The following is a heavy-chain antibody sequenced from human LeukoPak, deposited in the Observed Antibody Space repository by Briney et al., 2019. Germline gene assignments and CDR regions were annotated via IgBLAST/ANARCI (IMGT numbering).Heavy chain of an antibody. V-gene: IGHV1-8*02. Sequence: ASVKVSCKPSGYTFGTHWMHWVRQATGQGLEWMGWMNPNSGNTGYAQKFQGRVTMTRDTSISTAYMELSSLRSEDTAVYYCARMSYYDSSGDNWFDPWGQGTLVTVSS. CDR2: MNPNSGNT. D-gene: IGHD3-22*01. CDR1: GYTFGTHW. CDR3: ARMSYYDSSGDNWFDP. J-gene: IGHJ5*02.